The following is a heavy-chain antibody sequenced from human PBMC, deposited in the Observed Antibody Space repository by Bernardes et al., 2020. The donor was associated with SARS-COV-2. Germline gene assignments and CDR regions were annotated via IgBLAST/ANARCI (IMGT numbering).Heavy chain of an antibody. CDR2: ITNSGSTI. J-gene: IGHJ2*01. Sequence: GGSLRLSRAASGFTFNSYNMNWVRQAPGKGLEWLSYITNSGSTIYYADSLKGRLTISRDNAKNSLYLQMSSLRAEDTAVYYCARDGPYWYFDLWGRGTLVTVSS. CDR3: ARDGPYWYFDL. CDR1: GFTFNSYN. V-gene: IGHV3-48*01.